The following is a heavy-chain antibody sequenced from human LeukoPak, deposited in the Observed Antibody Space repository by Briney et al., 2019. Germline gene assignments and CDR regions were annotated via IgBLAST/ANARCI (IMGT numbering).Heavy chain of an antibody. D-gene: IGHD2-2*01. CDR2: IYTSGST. V-gene: IGHV4-4*07. Sequence: SETLSLTCTVSGGSISSYYWSWIRQPAGKGLEWIGRIYTSGSTNYNPSLKSRVTMSVDTSKNQFSLKLSSVTAADTAVYYCARALGYCSSTSCYGNWFDPWGQGTLVTVSS. CDR3: ARALGYCSSTSCYGNWFDP. J-gene: IGHJ5*02. CDR1: GGSISSYY.